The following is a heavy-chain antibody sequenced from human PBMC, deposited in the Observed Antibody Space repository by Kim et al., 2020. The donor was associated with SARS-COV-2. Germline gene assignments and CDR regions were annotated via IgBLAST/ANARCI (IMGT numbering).Heavy chain of an antibody. D-gene: IGHD2-15*01. CDR3: ARVIGGGKDY. Sequence: TYNPSLKSRVTKSVDTSKNQFSLKLSSVTAADTAVYYCARVIGGGKDYWGQGTLVTVSS. J-gene: IGHJ4*02. V-gene: IGHV4-34*01.